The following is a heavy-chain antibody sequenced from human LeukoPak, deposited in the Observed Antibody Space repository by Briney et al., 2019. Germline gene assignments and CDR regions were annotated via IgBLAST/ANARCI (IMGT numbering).Heavy chain of an antibody. V-gene: IGHV4-61*02. CDR1: GGSISSGSYY. J-gene: IGHJ4*02. CDR3: ARGGYCSSTSPCGFDY. CDR2: IYTSGST. D-gene: IGHD2-2*01. Sequence: SETLSLTCTVSGGSISSGSYYWSWIRQPAGKGLEWIGRIYTSGSTNYNPSLKSRVTISVDTSKNQFSLKLSSVTAADTAVYYCARGGYCSSTSPCGFDYWGQGTLVTVSS.